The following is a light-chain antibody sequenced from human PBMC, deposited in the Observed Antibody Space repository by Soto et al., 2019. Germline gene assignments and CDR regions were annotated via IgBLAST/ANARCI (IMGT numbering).Light chain of an antibody. CDR1: QRVTSSY. CDR2: GAS. J-gene: IGKJ2*01. Sequence: EIVLTQSPGTLSLSPGDRVLLSCRASQRVTSSYVAWYQQIPGQAPRLLIYGASRRATGIPDMFSGSGSGTDFTLTISRLEPEDFAVYYWQQYGSSPYTFGQGTKLKIK. CDR3: QQYGSSPYT. V-gene: IGKV3-20*01.